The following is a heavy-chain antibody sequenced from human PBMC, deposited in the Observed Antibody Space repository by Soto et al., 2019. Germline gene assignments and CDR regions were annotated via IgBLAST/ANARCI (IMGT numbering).Heavy chain of an antibody. V-gene: IGHV3-7*01. CDR3: ARGFNSALDI. CDR1: VFIFSSYW. J-gene: IGHJ3*02. Sequence: GGSLRRSCAATVFIFSSYWMSWVRQAPGKGLEWVANIKQDGSEKYYVDSAKGRFTISRDNAKNPLHLQMNSLRAEDTAVYYCARGFNSALDIWGQGKMVTVSS. CDR2: IKQDGSEK.